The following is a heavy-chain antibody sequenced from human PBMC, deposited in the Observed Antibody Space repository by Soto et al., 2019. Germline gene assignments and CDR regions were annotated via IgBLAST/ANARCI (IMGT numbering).Heavy chain of an antibody. Sequence: LRLTWTVVGGKSVDFGCRWIRQPTGKGLEWIGYIYYSGSTNYNPSLKSRVTISVDTYKNQFSLKLSSVAAAVTAVYYCARRWGRTFDYCGQGILVSASS. J-gene: IGHJ4*02. CDR1: GGKSVDFG. D-gene: IGHD7-27*01. CDR3: ARRWGRTFDY. CDR2: IYYSGST. V-gene: IGHV4-59*08.